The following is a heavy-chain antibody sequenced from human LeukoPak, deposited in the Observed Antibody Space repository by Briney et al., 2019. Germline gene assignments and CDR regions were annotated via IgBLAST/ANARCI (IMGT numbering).Heavy chain of an antibody. V-gene: IGHV3-23*01. CDR2: ISGSGGST. CDR3: AKTAGSIVVASYDY. CDR1: GFTFSSYA. D-gene: IGHD3-22*01. Sequence: GGSLRLSCAASGFTFSSYAMSWVRQAPGKGLEWVSAISGSGGSTYYADSVKGRFTISRDNSKNTLYLQMSSLRAEDTAVYYCAKTAGSIVVASYDYWGQGTLVTVSS. J-gene: IGHJ4*02.